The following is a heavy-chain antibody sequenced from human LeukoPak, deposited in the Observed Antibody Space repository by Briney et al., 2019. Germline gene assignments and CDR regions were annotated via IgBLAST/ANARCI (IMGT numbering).Heavy chain of an antibody. CDR3: ARGKGNSEVPVDY. Sequence: PSETLSLTCTVSGGSISSYYWIWIRQPPGKGLEWIGYIYYSGSTNYNPSLKSRVTISVDTSKNQFSLKLTSVTAADTAVYYCARGKGNSEVPVDYWGQGILVTVSS. CDR1: GGSISSYY. D-gene: IGHD2-2*01. J-gene: IGHJ4*02. CDR2: IYYSGST. V-gene: IGHV4-59*01.